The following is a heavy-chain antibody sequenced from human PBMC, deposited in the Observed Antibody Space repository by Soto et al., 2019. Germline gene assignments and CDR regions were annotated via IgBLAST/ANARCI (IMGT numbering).Heavy chain of an antibody. CDR2: FHYSEST. CDR3: ARLGGYCSSTSCYGYYGMDV. D-gene: IGHD2-2*01. Sequence: SETLSLTCTVSGGSISSYYWGWIRQPPGMGLDWIGTFHYSESTYYNPSLESRITISVDTSKNQFSLKVNSVTVADTAVYYCARLGGYCSSTSCYGYYGMDVWGQGTTVTVSS. CDR1: GGSISSYY. J-gene: IGHJ6*02. V-gene: IGHV4-39*01.